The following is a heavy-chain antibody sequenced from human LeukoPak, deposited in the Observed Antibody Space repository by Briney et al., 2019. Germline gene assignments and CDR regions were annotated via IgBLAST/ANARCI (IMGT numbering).Heavy chain of an antibody. CDR1: GGSISSNY. J-gene: IGHJ2*01. D-gene: IGHD3-22*01. CDR3: ARVWLSSGSYWYFYF. V-gene: IGHV4-4*07. CDR2: IYSSGNT. Sequence: SETLSLTCTVSGGSISSNYWRWIRQPAGKGLEYIGRIYSSGNTNYNPSLKSRVTMSVDTSKNQFSLLLHSVTAADTAVYYCARVWLSSGSYWYFYFWGRGTLVIVSS.